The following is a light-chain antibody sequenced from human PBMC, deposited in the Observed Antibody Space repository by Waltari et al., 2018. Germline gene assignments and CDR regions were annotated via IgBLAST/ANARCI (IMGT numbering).Light chain of an antibody. Sequence: DIQVTQSPSTLSASVGERVTIPCRASQSIVVWLAWYQQKPGKAPRLLIYKASYLESGVPSRFSGSGSGTEFTLTISSLQADDFATYYCLQYNSYPWTFGQGTKVEIK. CDR1: QSIVVW. CDR3: LQYNSYPWT. CDR2: KAS. J-gene: IGKJ1*01. V-gene: IGKV1-5*03.